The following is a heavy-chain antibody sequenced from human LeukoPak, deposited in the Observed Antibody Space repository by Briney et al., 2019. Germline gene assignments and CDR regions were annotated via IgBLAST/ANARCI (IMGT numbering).Heavy chain of an antibody. CDR2: INPNSGGT. V-gene: IGHV1-2*02. CDR3: AREGPSRAYCSGGSCYDWFDP. CDR1: GYTFTGYY. Sequence: VASVKVSCKASGYTFTGYYMHWVRQAPGQGLEWMGWINPNSGGTNYAQKFQGRVTMTRDTSISTAYMELSRLRSDDTAVYYCAREGPSRAYCSGGSCYDWFDPRGQGTLVTVSS. D-gene: IGHD2-15*01. J-gene: IGHJ5*02.